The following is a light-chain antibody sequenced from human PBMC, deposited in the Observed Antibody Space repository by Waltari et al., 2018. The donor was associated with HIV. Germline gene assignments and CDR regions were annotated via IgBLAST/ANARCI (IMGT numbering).Light chain of an antibody. Sequence: DIQMTQSPSTLSASVGDRVIITCRASQSISNLLAWYQQKAGKAPKLLIYKASTLESGVPSRFSGSGSGTEFTLTISSLQPDDYATYFCQQYNSYWYTFGQGTKLEIK. J-gene: IGKJ2*01. CDR3: QQYNSYWYT. CDR1: QSISNL. CDR2: KAS. V-gene: IGKV1-5*03.